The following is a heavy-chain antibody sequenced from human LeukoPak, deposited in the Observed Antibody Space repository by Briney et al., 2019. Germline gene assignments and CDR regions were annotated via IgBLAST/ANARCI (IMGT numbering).Heavy chain of an antibody. J-gene: IGHJ4*02. CDR3: AKDRGYSYGDGIDC. Sequence: GRSLRLSCAASGFTFSSYGMHWVRQAPGKGLEWVAVISYDGSNKYYADSVKGRFTISRDNSKNTLYLQMNSLRAEDTAVYYCAKDRGYSYGDGIDCWGQGTLVTVSS. CDR1: GFTFSSYG. V-gene: IGHV3-30*18. D-gene: IGHD5-18*01. CDR2: ISYDGSNK.